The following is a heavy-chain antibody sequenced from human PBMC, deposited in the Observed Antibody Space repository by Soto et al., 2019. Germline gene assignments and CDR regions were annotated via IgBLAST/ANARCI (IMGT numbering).Heavy chain of an antibody. V-gene: IGHV3-23*01. D-gene: IGHD7-27*01. CDR3: AKGSNWGSGYYFDY. Sequence: EVQLLESGGGLVQPGGSLRLSCAASGFTFSNYATAWVRQAPGKGLEWGSSVSNSGGSTYYANSVKGRFTISRDNSKNTLYLQMNSLRAEDTAVYYCAKGSNWGSGYYFDYWGQGTLVTVSS. CDR1: GFTFSNYA. CDR2: VSNSGGST. J-gene: IGHJ4*02.